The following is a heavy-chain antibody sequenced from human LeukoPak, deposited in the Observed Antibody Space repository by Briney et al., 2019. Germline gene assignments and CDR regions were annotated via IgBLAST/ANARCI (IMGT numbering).Heavy chain of an antibody. Sequence: PSQTLSLACTVSGGSISSGGYYWSWIRQHPGKGLEWIGYIYYSGSTYYNPSLKSRVTISVDTSKNQFSLKLSSVTAADTAVYYCARDRQATTAYDAFDIWGRGTMVTVSS. V-gene: IGHV4-31*03. J-gene: IGHJ3*02. CDR3: ARDRQATTAYDAFDI. CDR2: IYYSGST. CDR1: GGSISSGGYY. D-gene: IGHD4-17*01.